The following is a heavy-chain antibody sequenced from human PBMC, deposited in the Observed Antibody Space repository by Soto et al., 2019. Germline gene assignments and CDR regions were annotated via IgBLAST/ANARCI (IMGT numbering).Heavy chain of an antibody. CDR3: ARTAAAGKYYYGMDV. Sequence: EVQLVQSGAEVERPGESLKISCRGSGYTFTSYWIGWVRQMPGKGLECMGIIYPGDSDTRYSPSFQGQVTISADKSISTAYLQWSSLKASDTAMYYCARTAAAGKYYYGMDVWGQGTTVTVSS. CDR2: IYPGDSDT. J-gene: IGHJ6*02. V-gene: IGHV5-51*01. D-gene: IGHD6-13*01. CDR1: GYTFTSYW.